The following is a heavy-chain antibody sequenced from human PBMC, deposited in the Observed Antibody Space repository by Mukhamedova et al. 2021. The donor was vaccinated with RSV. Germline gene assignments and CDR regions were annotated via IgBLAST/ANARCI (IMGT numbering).Heavy chain of an antibody. J-gene: IGHJ3*02. CDR2: IRSSGLAI. D-gene: IGHD3-10*01. CDR3: ASIRASAI. Sequence: VELISFIRSSGLAISYADSVKGRFTVSRDNDRNSVYLHMSNVRDDDTAVYYCASIRASAIWGQGTMVTVSS. V-gene: IGHV3-48*02.